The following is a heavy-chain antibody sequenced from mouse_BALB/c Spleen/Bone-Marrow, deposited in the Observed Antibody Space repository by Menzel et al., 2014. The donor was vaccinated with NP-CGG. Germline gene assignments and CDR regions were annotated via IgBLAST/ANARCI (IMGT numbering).Heavy chain of an antibody. Sequence: DVQLVESGGGLVKPGGSLKRSCAASGFAFSSYDMSWVRQTPEKRLEWVAYISSGGGSTYYSDTVKGRFTISRDNAKNTLYLEMSSLKSEDTAMYYCARHMIRGFAYWGQGTLVTVSA. V-gene: IGHV5-12-1*01. CDR2: ISSGGGST. CDR1: GFAFSSYD. CDR3: ARHMIRGFAY. D-gene: IGHD2-4*01. J-gene: IGHJ3*01.